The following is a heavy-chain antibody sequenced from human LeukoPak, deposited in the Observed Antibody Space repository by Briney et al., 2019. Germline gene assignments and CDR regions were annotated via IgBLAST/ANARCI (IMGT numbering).Heavy chain of an antibody. CDR1: GYTFTGYY. Sequence: ASVKVSCKASGYTFTGYYMHWVRQAPGQGLEWMGWINPNSGGTNYAQKFQGRVTMTRDTSISTAYMELSRLRSDDTAVYYCASETSQFLGYCSSTSCSFDYWGQGTLVTVSS. V-gene: IGHV1-2*02. CDR2: INPNSGGT. D-gene: IGHD2-2*01. J-gene: IGHJ4*02. CDR3: ASETSQFLGYCSSTSCSFDY.